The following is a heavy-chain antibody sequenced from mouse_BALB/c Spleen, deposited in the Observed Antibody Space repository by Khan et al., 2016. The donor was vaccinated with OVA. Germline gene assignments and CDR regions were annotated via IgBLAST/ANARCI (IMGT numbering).Heavy chain of an antibody. CDR3: AREGLRGVAMDY. D-gene: IGHD2-4*01. V-gene: IGHV1S56*01. CDR1: GYIITAND. CDR2: IYPGDDST. Sequence: QVQLQQSGPELVKPGTLVKISCKASGYIITANDINWVKQRPGQGPEWIGWIYPGDDSTKINENFKGKATLTADKSSNTAYKQPISLTSEDSADYCCAREGLRGVAMDYWGQGTSVSVSS. J-gene: IGHJ4*01.